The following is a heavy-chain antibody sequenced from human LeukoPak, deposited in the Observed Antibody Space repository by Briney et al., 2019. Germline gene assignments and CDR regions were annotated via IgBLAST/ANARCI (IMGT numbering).Heavy chain of an antibody. V-gene: IGHV4-39*07. D-gene: IGHD4-11*01. CDR1: GDSISCSSFY. Sequence: PSETLSLSSTVSGDSISCSSFYWGWVRQPPGKGLEWIGSIHYSGTTYYNPSLKSRVTISIDTSNNQFSLKLSSVTAADTAVYYCARGTPYNPWGQGTLVTVSS. J-gene: IGHJ5*02. CDR3: ARGTPYNP. CDR2: IHYSGTT.